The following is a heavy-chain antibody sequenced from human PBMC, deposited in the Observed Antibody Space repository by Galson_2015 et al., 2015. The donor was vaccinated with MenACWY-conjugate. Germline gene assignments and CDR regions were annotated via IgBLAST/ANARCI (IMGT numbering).Heavy chain of an antibody. J-gene: IGHJ6*03. CDR2: IYFSANI. D-gene: IGHD3/OR15-3a*01. Sequence: QLQLRESGPGLVKPSETLSLTCTVSGASVSSYYWNWIRQPPGKRLEWIGKIYFSANIHYNPSLEGRVTLSVDSSKNQVSLKLTSVTAADTAVYYCAKSPRVSGLRVSHFYYYFEVWGKG. CDR3: AKSPRVSGLRVSHFYYYFEV. V-gene: IGHV4-59*02. CDR1: GASVSSYY.